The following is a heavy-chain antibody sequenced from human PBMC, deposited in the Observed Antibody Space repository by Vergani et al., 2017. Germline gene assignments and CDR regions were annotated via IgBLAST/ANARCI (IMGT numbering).Heavy chain of an antibody. J-gene: IGHJ4*02. CDR2: IYYSGST. V-gene: IGHV4-39*01. Sequence: QLQLQESGPGLVKPSETLSLTCTVSGGSISSSSYYWGWIRQPPGKGLEWIGSIYYSGSTYYNPSLKSRVTISVDTSKNQFSLKLSSVTAADTAVYYCATQMGDFWSGYYPLVNDYWGQGTLVIVSS. CDR1: GGSISSSSYY. CDR3: ATQMGDFWSGYYPLVNDY. D-gene: IGHD3-3*01.